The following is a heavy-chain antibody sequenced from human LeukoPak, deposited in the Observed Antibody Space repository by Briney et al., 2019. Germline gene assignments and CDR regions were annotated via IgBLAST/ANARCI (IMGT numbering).Heavy chain of an antibody. V-gene: IGHV5-51*01. D-gene: IGHD6-19*01. CDR1: GYSFTSYW. CDR2: IYPGDSDT. Sequence: GESLKISCKGSGYSFTSYWIGWVRQMPGKGLEWMGIIYPGDSDTRYSPPFQGQVTISADKSISTAYLQWSSLKASDTAMYYCARRPGYSSGWYMGERGYYFDYWGQGTLVTVSS. J-gene: IGHJ4*02. CDR3: ARRPGYSSGWYMGERGYYFDY.